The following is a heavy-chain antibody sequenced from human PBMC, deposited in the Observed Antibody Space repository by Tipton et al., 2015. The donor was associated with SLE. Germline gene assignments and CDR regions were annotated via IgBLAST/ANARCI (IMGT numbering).Heavy chain of an antibody. V-gene: IGHV4-34*01. Sequence: TLSLTCAVYGGSLSGYSWSWIRQPPGKGLEWIGEINHGGSTNYNPSLKSRVAISLDTPKNQFSLRLSSVTAADTAVYYCARHRWRWNDAFDIWGQGTMVTVSS. CDR3: ARHRWRWNDAFDI. CDR2: INHGGST. J-gene: IGHJ3*02. CDR1: GGSLSGYS. D-gene: IGHD5-24*01.